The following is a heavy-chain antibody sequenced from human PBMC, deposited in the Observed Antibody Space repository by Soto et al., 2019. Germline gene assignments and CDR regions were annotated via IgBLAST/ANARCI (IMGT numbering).Heavy chain of an antibody. Sequence: QVQLVQSGAEVKRPGSSVKVSCKASGDTFSSHTIIAWVRQAPGQGLEWMGMVIPTLGILDYAQRFQDGVTITADTSTSTAYLELTRLTSEDTAIYYCARDEGGYNFGSDYGLDVWGQGTTVTVSS. CDR2: VIPTLGIL. D-gene: IGHD5-18*01. J-gene: IGHJ6*02. V-gene: IGHV1-69*08. CDR3: ARDEGGYNFGSDYGLDV. CDR1: GDTFSSHT.